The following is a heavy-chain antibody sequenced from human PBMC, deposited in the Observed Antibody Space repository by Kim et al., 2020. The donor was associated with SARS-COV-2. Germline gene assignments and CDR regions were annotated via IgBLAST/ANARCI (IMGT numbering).Heavy chain of an antibody. CDR2: IYTSGST. J-gene: IGHJ2*01. Sequence: SETLSLTCTVSGGSISSGSYYWSWIRQPAGKGLEWIGRIYTSGSTNYNPSLKSRVTISVDTSKNQFSLKLSSVTAADTAVYYCARDQWLVPSSYWYFDLWGRGTLVTVSS. CDR3: ARDQWLVPSSYWYFDL. CDR1: GGSISSGSYY. D-gene: IGHD6-19*01. V-gene: IGHV4-61*02.